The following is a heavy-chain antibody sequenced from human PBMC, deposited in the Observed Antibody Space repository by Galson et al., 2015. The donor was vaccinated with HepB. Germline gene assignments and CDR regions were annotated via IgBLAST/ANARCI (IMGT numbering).Heavy chain of an antibody. CDR2: INPNSGGT. D-gene: IGHD3-10*01. CDR3: ARDIAFGELVDY. Sequence: SVKVSCKASGYTFTGYYMHWVRQAPGQGLEWMGWINPNSGGTNYAQKFQGRVTMTRDTSISTAYMELSRLRSDDTAVYYCARDIAFGELVDYWGQGTLVTVSS. V-gene: IGHV1-2*02. J-gene: IGHJ4*02. CDR1: GYTFTGYY.